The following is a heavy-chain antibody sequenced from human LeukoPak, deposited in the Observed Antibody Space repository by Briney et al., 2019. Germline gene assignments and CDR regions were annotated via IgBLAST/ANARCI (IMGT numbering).Heavy chain of an antibody. V-gene: IGHV1-2*02. CDR2: INPNSGGT. D-gene: IGHD5-18*01. CDR1: GYTFTGYY. CDR3: ASAMVDYYGMDV. J-gene: IGHJ6*02. Sequence: GASVKVSCKASGYTFTGYYMHWVRQAPGQGLEWMGWINPNSGGTNYAQKFQGRVTMTGDTSISTAYMELGRLRSDDTAVYYCASAMVDYYGMDVWGQGTTVTVSS.